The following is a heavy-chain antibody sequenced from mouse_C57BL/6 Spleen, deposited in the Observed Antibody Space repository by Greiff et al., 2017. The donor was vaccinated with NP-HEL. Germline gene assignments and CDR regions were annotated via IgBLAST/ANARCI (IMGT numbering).Heavy chain of an antibody. Sequence: QVQLQQSGAELVRPGSSVKLSCKASGYTFTSYWMDWVKQRPGQGLEWIGNIYPSDSETHYNQKFKDKATLTVDKSSSTAYMQLSSLTSEDSAVYYCARRDYYGSSPFAYWGQGTLVTVSA. CDR2: IYPSDSET. CDR1: GYTFTSYW. CDR3: ARRDYYGSSPFAY. V-gene: IGHV1-61*01. D-gene: IGHD1-1*01. J-gene: IGHJ3*01.